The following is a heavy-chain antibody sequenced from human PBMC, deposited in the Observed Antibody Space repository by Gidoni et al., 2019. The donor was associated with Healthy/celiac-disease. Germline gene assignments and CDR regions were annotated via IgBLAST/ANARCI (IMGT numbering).Heavy chain of an antibody. J-gene: IGHJ4*02. CDR3: ARSTAMVPRFDY. D-gene: IGHD5-18*01. V-gene: IGHV1-69*02. CDR2: IIPILGIA. Sequence: QVQLVQSGAEVKKPGSSVKVSCKASGGTFSSYTISWVRQAPGQGLEWMGRIIPILGIANYAQKFQGRVTITADKSTSTAYMELSSLRSEDTAVYYCARSTAMVPRFDYWGQGTLVTVSS. CDR1: GGTFSSYT.